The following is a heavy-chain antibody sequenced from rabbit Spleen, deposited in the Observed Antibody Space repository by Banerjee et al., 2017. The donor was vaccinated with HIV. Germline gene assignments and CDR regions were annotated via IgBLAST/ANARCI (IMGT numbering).Heavy chain of an antibody. CDR2: IEPIFGTT. CDR3: VRDLGYDDYSEKGYFNL. Sequence: QLKETGGGLVQPGGSLTLSCKASRFDFSSYYMTWVRQAPGKGLEWIGLIEPIFGTTYYANWVNGRFTISSHNAQNTLYLQLNSLTAADTATYFCVRDLGYDDYSEKGYFNLWGPGTLVTVS. D-gene: IGHD2-1*01. J-gene: IGHJ4*01. CDR1: RFDFSSYY. V-gene: IGHV1S7*01.